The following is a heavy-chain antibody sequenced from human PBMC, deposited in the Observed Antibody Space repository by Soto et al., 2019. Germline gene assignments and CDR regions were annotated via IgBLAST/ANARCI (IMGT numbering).Heavy chain of an antibody. Sequence: PGGFLRLSCAASGFTFSSYSMNWVRQAPGKGLEWVSSISSSSSYIYYADSVKGRFTISRDNAKNSLYLQMNSLRAEDTAVYYSARDLEIAGATNYAFDIWGQGTMVTVSS. J-gene: IGHJ3*02. CDR2: ISSSSSYI. D-gene: IGHD1-26*01. CDR3: ARDLEIAGATNYAFDI. V-gene: IGHV3-21*01. CDR1: GFTFSSYS.